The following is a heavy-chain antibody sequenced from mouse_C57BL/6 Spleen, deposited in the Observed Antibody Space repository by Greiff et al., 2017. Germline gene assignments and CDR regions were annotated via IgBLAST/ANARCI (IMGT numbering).Heavy chain of an antibody. CDR1: GYTFTDYY. V-gene: IGHV1-26*01. CDR3: ARCDGYYPDY. D-gene: IGHD2-3*01. Sequence: VQLQQSGPELVKPGASVKISCKASGYTFTDYYMNWVKQSHGKSLEWIGDIDPNNGGTSYNQKFKGKATLTVDKSSSTAYMELRSLTSEDSAVYYCARCDGYYPDYWGQGTTLTVSS. J-gene: IGHJ2*01. CDR2: IDPNNGGT.